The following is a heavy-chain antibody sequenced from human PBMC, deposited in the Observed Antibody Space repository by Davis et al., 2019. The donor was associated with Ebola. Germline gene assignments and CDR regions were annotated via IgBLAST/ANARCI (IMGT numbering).Heavy chain of an antibody. D-gene: IGHD6-13*01. CDR1: GFAFNNYN. CDR2: ISSGNHYI. Sequence: GESLKISCAASGFAFNNYNMNWIRQAPGKGLEWVSSISSGNHYIYYADSVKGRFTISRDNSKNTPYLQRNSLRAEDTAVYYCAKDPRGTAAGTIWFDPWGQGTLVTVSS. CDR3: AKDPRGTAAGTIWFDP. J-gene: IGHJ5*02. V-gene: IGHV3-21*04.